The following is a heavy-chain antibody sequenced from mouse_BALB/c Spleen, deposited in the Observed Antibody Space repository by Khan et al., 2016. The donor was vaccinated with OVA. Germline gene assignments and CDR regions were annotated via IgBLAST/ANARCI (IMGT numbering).Heavy chain of an antibody. D-gene: IGHD2-10*01. CDR3: ARAYYANYREAMDY. V-gene: IGHV2-6-7*01. J-gene: IGHJ4*01. CDR1: GFSLTGYG. CDR2: IWGVGSP. Sequence: QVQLQESGPGLVAPSQSLSITCTVSGFSLTGYGVNWVRQSPGKGLEWLGMIWGVGSPDYNSALKSRLSISKDNSKNQVFLKMNSLQTEDTARYYYARAYYANYREAMDYGGQGTSVTVSS.